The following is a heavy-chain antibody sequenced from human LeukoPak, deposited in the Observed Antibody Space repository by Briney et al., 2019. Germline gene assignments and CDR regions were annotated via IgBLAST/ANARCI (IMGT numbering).Heavy chain of an antibody. CDR1: GGPFSTYY. Sequence: SETLSLTCTVTGGPFSTYYWSWIRQPPGKGLEWIGHFYYSGSTNYNPSLKSRVTISVDTSRNQFSLKLTSVSAADTAVYYCARGQGGNYYLNYLDYWGRGALVTVSS. J-gene: IGHJ4*02. CDR3: ARGQGGNYYLNYLDY. CDR2: FYYSGST. V-gene: IGHV4-59*01. D-gene: IGHD1-26*01.